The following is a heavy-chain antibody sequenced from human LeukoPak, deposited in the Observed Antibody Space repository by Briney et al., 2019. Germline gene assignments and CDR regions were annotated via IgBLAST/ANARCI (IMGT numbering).Heavy chain of an antibody. CDR2: INHSGST. J-gene: IGHJ4*02. Sequence: SETLSLTCAVYGGSFSGYYWSWIRQPPGKGLEWIGEINHSGSTNYNPSLKSRVTISVDTSKNQFSLNLRSVTAADTAIYYCARQHDSGWAGFGYWGLGTLVTVSS. V-gene: IGHV4-34*01. D-gene: IGHD6-19*01. CDR3: ARQHDSGWAGFGY. CDR1: GGSFSGYY.